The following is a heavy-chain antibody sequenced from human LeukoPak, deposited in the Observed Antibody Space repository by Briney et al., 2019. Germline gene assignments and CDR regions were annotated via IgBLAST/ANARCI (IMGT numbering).Heavy chain of an antibody. V-gene: IGHV3-30*02. J-gene: IGHJ4*02. CDR3: AKGLKYGSGSYLYIIAEY. CDR2: IRYDGSNK. D-gene: IGHD3-10*01. Sequence: PRGSLRLSCAASGFTFSSYGMHWVRQAPGKGLEWVAFIRYDGSNKYYADSVKGRFTISRDNSKNTLYLQMNSLRAEDTAVYYCAKGLKYGSGSYLYIIAEYWGQGTLVTVSS. CDR1: GFTFSSYG.